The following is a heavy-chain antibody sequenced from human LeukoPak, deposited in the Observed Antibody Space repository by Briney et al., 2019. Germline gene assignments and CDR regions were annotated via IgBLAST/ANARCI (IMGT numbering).Heavy chain of an antibody. D-gene: IGHD3-22*01. CDR1: GFTFSTFC. CDR3: VKDDFYDATEA. V-gene: IGHV3-30*02. CDR2: IRYDGRNQ. Sequence: AGGSLRLSCAASGFTFSTFCMHWVRQAPGKGLEWVAFIRYDGRNQYYEDSVKGRFTISRDNSKNKLYLEMSRLRPEDSALYYCVKDDFYDATEAWGRGTLVTVSS. J-gene: IGHJ5*02.